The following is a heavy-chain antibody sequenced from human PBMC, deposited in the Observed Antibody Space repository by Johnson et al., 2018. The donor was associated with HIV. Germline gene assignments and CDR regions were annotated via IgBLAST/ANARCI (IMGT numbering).Heavy chain of an antibody. CDR2: ILSRGSNK. V-gene: IGHV3-30*03. Sequence: QVQLVESGGGVVQPGGSLRLSCAASGFTFSNYGMHWVRQAPGKGLEWVAVILSRGSNKYYADSVKGRVTISRDNSKNKLYLQMNSLRAEDTAVYYCATELLRTEHDAFDIWGKGQWSPSLQ. J-gene: IGHJ3*02. D-gene: IGHD3-10*01. CDR1: GFTFSNYG. CDR3: ATELLRTEHDAFDI.